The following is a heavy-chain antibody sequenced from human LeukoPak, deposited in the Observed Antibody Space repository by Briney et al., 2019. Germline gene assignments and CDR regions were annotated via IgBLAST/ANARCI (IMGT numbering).Heavy chain of an antibody. Sequence: ESGPTLVKPTQTLTLTCTFSGFSLSTSGVGVGWIRQPPGKALEWLALIYWNDDEHYSPSLKSRLTITKDTSKKQVVLTMTNMDPVDTATYYCAHSPQIGYCSSTSCLKWFDSWGQGTLVTVSS. CDR1: GFSLSTSGVG. V-gene: IGHV2-5*01. J-gene: IGHJ5*01. CDR2: IYWNDDE. CDR3: AHSPQIGYCSSTSCLKWFDS. D-gene: IGHD2-2*01.